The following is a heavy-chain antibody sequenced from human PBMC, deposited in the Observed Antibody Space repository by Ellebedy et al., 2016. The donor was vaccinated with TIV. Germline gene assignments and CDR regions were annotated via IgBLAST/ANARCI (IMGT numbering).Heavy chain of an antibody. CDR1: GGSFSGYY. V-gene: IGHV4-34*01. CDR2: INHSGST. CDR3: ARRAARGWFNP. Sequence: SETLSLXCAVYGGSFSGYYWSWIRQPPGKGLEWIGEINHSGSTNYNPSLKSRVTISVDTSKNQFSLKLSSVTAADTAVYYCARRAARGWFNPWGQGTLVTVSS. D-gene: IGHD6-6*01. J-gene: IGHJ5*02.